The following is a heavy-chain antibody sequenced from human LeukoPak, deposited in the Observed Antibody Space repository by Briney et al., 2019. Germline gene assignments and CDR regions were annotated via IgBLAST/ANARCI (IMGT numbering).Heavy chain of an antibody. D-gene: IGHD4-17*01. CDR2: ISSSGSTV. Sequence: GGSLRLSCTVSEFTFSSYEMNWVRQAPGKGLEWVSYISSSGSTVYYADSVKGRFTISRDNAKNSLYLQMNSLRAEDTALYYCARVGIYGDYNRYFDYWGQGTLVTVSS. CDR1: EFTFSSYE. V-gene: IGHV3-48*03. J-gene: IGHJ4*02. CDR3: ARVGIYGDYNRYFDY.